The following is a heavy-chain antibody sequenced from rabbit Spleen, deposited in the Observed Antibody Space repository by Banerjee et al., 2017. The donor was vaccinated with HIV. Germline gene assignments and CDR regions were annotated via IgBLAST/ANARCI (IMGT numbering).Heavy chain of an antibody. CDR2: IDTGSSGFT. D-gene: IGHD6-1*01. CDR3: ARDDGSYDYIDGYFNL. V-gene: IGHV1S40*01. CDR1: GVSFSANSY. Sequence: QSLEESGGDLVKPGASLTLTCTASGVSFSANSYMCWVRQAPGKGLEWIACIDTGSSGFTYFASWAKGRFTISKTSSTTVTLQMTSLTVADTATYFCARDDGSYDYIDGYFNLWGPGTLVTVS. J-gene: IGHJ4*01.